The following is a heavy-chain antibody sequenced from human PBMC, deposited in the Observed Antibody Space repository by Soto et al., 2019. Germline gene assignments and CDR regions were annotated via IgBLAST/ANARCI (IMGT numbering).Heavy chain of an antibody. D-gene: IGHD1-26*01. CDR2: INAGNGNK. Sequence: GASVKVSCKASGYTFTSYAMHWVRQAPGQRLEWMGWINAGNGNKKYSQKFQGRVTITRDTSASTAYMELSSLRSEDTAVYYCARGGSLYWYFDLWGRGTLVTVSS. CDR1: GYTFTSYA. J-gene: IGHJ2*01. CDR3: ARGGSLYWYFDL. V-gene: IGHV1-3*01.